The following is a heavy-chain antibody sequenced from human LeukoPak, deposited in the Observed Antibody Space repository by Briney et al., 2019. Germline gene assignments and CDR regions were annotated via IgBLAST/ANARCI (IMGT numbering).Heavy chain of an antibody. CDR3: ARLDDPPYSGSYWRHAFDI. CDR1: GYSFTSYW. D-gene: IGHD1-26*01. V-gene: IGHV5-51*01. CDR2: IYPGDSDT. J-gene: IGHJ3*02. Sequence: GESLKISCKGSGYSFTSYWIDWVRQMPGKGLEWMGIIYPGDSDTRYSPSFQGQVTISADKSISTAYLQWSSLKASDTAMYYCARLDDPPYSGSYWRHAFDIWGQGTMVTVSS.